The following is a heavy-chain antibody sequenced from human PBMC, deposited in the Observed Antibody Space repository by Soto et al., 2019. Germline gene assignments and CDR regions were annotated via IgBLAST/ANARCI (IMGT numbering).Heavy chain of an antibody. J-gene: IGHJ4*02. CDR3: ARAASTMVRGVTKSYLDY. CDR1: GGSISSSNW. CDR2: IYHSGST. D-gene: IGHD3-10*01. Sequence: SETLSLTCAVSGGSISSSNWWSWVRQPPGKGLEWIGEIYHSGSTNYNPSLKSRVTISVDKSKNQSSLKLISVTAADTAVYYCARAASTMVRGVTKSYLDYWGQGTLVTVSS. V-gene: IGHV4-4*02.